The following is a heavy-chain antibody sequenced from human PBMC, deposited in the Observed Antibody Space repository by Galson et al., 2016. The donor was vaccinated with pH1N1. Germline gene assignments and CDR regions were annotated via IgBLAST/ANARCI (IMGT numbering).Heavy chain of an antibody. J-gene: IGHJ4*02. D-gene: IGHD5/OR15-5a*01. CDR1: GFIFSDYW. CDR2: IKQDGSEQ. V-gene: IGHV3-7*03. Sequence: SLRLSCAASGFIFSDYWMRWGREAPGKGVEWGANIKQDGSEQYYVVSVKGRFTISRDNCKNSLYLQMNSLRLEDTAVYYCGRDIVSGYSYWGQGTLVTVSS. CDR3: GRDIVSGYSY.